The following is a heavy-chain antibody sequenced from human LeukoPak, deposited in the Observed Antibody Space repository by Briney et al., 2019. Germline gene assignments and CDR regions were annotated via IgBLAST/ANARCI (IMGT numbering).Heavy chain of an antibody. CDR2: TYYRSKWYN. CDR3: ARNQRNLPFDY. CDR1: GDSVSSNSVV. V-gene: IGHV6-1*01. J-gene: IGHJ4*02. Sequence: SQTLSLTCAISGDSVSSNSVVWNWIRQSPSGGLEWLGRTYYRSKWYNDYAVSVKSRITINPDTSKNQFSLQLNSATPEDTAVYYCARNQRNLPFDYWGQGTLVTVSS.